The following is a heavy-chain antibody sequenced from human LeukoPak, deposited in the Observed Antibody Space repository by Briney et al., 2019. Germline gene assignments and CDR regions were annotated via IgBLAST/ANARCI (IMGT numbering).Heavy chain of an antibody. Sequence: PGGSLRLSCAAFSGYWMTWVRQAPGKGLEWVANIKEDGSEKNYVDSVKGRFTISRDNAKNSLFLQMNSLRAEDTAVYYCARALFAGAFYGMDVWGQGTTVTVSS. CDR1: SGYW. CDR3: ARALFAGAFYGMDV. CDR2: IKEDGSEK. J-gene: IGHJ6*02. D-gene: IGHD3-10*01. V-gene: IGHV3-7*01.